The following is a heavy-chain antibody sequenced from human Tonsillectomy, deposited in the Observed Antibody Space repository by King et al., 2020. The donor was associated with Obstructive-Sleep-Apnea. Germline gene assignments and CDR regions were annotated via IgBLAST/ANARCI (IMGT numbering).Heavy chain of an antibody. Sequence: VQLVESGGGLVQPGRPLRLSCAASGFTFDDYAMHWVRQAPGKGLEWVSGISWISGSIAYADSVKGRFAISRDNAKNYLYLQMNSLRAEDTALYYCAKAWGGSSDDAFDIWGQGTMVTVSS. V-gene: IGHV3-9*01. J-gene: IGHJ3*02. CDR2: ISWISGSI. CDR3: AKAWGGSSDDAFDI. D-gene: IGHD1-26*01. CDR1: GFTFDDYA.